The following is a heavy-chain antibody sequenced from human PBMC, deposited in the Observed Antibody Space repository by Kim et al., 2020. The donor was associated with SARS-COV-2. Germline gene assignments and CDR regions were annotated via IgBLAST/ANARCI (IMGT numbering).Heavy chain of an antibody. CDR3: ARDGRYSGYDPLY. V-gene: IGHV3-23*01. Sequence: GGSLRLSCAASGFTFSNYAMTWVRQAPGKGLEWVSSISSGGDYTYYADSVKGRFTLSRDNSKNTLVLQMNSLRAEDTAIYYCARDGRYSGYDPLYWGQGTLVTVSS. D-gene: IGHD5-12*01. CDR2: ISSGGDYT. CDR1: GFTFSNYA. J-gene: IGHJ4*02.